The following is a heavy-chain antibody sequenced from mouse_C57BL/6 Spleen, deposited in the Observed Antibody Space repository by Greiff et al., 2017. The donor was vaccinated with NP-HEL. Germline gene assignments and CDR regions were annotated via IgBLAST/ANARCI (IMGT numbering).Heavy chain of an antibody. V-gene: IGHV14-3*01. Sequence: DVKLVESVAELVRPGASVKLSCTASGFNIKNTYMHWVKQRPEQGLEWIGRIDPANGNTKYAPKFQGKATITADTSSNTAYLQLSSLTSEDTAIYYCARRTGSSYRDFDYWGQGTTLTVSS. CDR2: IDPANGNT. CDR3: ARRTGSSYRDFDY. D-gene: IGHD1-1*01. CDR1: GFNIKNTY. J-gene: IGHJ2*01.